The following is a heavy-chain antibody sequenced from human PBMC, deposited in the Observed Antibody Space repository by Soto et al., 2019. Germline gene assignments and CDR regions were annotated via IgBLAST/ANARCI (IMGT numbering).Heavy chain of an antibody. V-gene: IGHV4-59*08. Sequence: SETLSLTCTVSGGSISSYYWSWIRQPPGKGLEWIGYIYYSGSTNYNPSLKSRVTISVDTSKNQFSLKLSSVTAADTAVYYCARTRREDIVVVVAATTVYFDYWGQGTLVTVSS. CDR1: GGSISSYY. CDR3: ARTRREDIVVVVAATTVYFDY. CDR2: IYYSGST. J-gene: IGHJ4*02. D-gene: IGHD2-15*01.